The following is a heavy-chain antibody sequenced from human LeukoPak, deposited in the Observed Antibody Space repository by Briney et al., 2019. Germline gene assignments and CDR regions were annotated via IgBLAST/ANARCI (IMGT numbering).Heavy chain of an antibody. Sequence: PSETLSLTCTVSGGPISSYYWSWIRQPPGKGLEWIGYIYYSGSTNYNPSLKSRVTISVDTSKNQFSLKLSSVTAADTAVYYCARGLYYYDSSGYSTAFDIWGQGTMVTVSS. CDR1: GGPISSYY. J-gene: IGHJ3*02. CDR2: IYYSGST. D-gene: IGHD3-22*01. V-gene: IGHV4-59*01. CDR3: ARGLYYYDSSGYSTAFDI.